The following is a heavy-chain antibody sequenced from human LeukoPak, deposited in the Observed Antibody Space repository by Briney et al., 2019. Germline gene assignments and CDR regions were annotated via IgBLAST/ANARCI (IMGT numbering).Heavy chain of an antibody. CDR2: INPNSGGT. D-gene: IGHD1-26*01. V-gene: IGHV1-2*06. CDR3: ARAGVGELRYYFDY. CDR1: GYTFTGYY. Sequence: ASVKVSCKASGYTFTGYYMHWVRQAPGQGLEWMGRINPNSGGTNYAQKFQGRVTMTKDTSISTAYMELSRLRSDDTAVYYCARAGVGELRYYFDYWGQGTLVTVSS. J-gene: IGHJ4*02.